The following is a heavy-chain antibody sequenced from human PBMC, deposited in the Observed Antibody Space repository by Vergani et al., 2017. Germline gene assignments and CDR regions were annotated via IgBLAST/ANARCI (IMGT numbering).Heavy chain of an antibody. CDR3: AKDLGYCSYTNCNSLDY. Sequence: QVQLEESGGGVVQPGGSLRLSCTASGFTFTRFAMYWVRQAPGKGLEWVSYLQYDGSSQYYADSVKGRFTISRDNSRNTLYLKMNSLRVEDTAVYYCAKDLGYCSYTNCNSLDYWGKGTLVTVSS. CDR2: LQYDGSSQ. V-gene: IGHV3-30*02. J-gene: IGHJ4*02. D-gene: IGHD2-2*02. CDR1: GFTFTRFA.